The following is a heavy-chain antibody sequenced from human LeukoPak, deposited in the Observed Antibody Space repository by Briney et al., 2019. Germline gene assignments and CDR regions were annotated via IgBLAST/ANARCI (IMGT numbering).Heavy chain of an antibody. J-gene: IGHJ4*02. Sequence: SETLSLTCTVSGGSLSSSSYYWSWIRQPPGKGLEWIGYIYHSGSTYYNPSLKSRVTISVDRSKNQFSLKLSSVTAADTAVYYCARGGHLGYCSSTSCLLFDYWGQGTLVTVSS. CDR3: ARGGHLGYCSSTSCLLFDY. V-gene: IGHV4-30-2*01. D-gene: IGHD2-2*01. CDR2: IYHSGST. CDR1: GGSLSSSSYY.